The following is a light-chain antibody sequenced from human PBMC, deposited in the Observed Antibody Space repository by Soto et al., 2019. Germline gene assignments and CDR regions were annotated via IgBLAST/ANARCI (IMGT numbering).Light chain of an antibody. CDR1: QRVTSD. CDR2: VAS. J-gene: IGKJ1*01. Sequence: EIVMTQSPPILSLSPGERVSLSCRASQRVTSDFLTWSQHKPGQAPRLLIYVASTRATGIPARFSGSGSGTEFTLTINSLQSEDFAVYYCQQYNNWWTFGQGTKVDI. CDR3: QQYNNWWT. V-gene: IGKV3-15*01.